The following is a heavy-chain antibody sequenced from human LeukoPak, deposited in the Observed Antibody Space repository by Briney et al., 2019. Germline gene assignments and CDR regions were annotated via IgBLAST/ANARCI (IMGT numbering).Heavy chain of an antibody. CDR3: AAGSDYYDLIYGMDV. CDR1: GFTFTSSA. CDR2: IVVGSGST. Sequence: GASVKVSCKASGFTFTSSAVQWVRQARGQRLEWIGWIVVGSGSTNYAQKFQERVTITRDMSTSTAYMELSSLRSEDTAVYYCAAGSDYYDLIYGMDVWGQGTTVTVSS. V-gene: IGHV1-58*01. D-gene: IGHD3-22*01. J-gene: IGHJ6*02.